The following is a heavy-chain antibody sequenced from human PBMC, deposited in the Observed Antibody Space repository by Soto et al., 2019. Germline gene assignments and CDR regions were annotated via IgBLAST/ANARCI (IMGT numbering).Heavy chain of an antibody. V-gene: IGHV3-48*02. CDR1: GFTFSSYS. D-gene: IGHD6-13*01. J-gene: IGHJ6*02. CDR2: ISSNSSTI. Sequence: GGSLRLSCAASGFTFSSYSMNWVRQAPGKGQEWVSYISSNSSTIYYAETVKGRFTISRDNAKNSLYLQMNSLRDEDTAVYYCARDGTVSIAAADTKSYYYYGMDVWGQGTTVTVSS. CDR3: ARDGTVSIAAADTKSYYYYGMDV.